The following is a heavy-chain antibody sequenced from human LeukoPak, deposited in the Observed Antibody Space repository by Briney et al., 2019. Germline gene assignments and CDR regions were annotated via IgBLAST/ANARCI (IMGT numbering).Heavy chain of an antibody. Sequence: GGSLRLSCTASGFTFGDYAMSWFRQAPGKGREWVGFIRSKTYDGTTEYAASVKGRFTISRDDSKSIAYLQMNSLKTEDTAVYYCTRSATTMIRGLIVPYFFAFWGQGTLVTVSS. D-gene: IGHD3-10*01. J-gene: IGHJ4*02. V-gene: IGHV3-49*03. CDR2: IRSKTYDGTT. CDR3: TRSATTMIRGLIVPYFFAF. CDR1: GFTFGDYA.